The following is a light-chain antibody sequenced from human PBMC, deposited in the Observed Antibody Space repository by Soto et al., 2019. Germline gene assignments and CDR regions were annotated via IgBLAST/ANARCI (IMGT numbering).Light chain of an antibody. V-gene: IGLV2-14*01. Sequence: QSVLTQPASVSGSPGQSITISCTGTSSDVGAYYPVSWYQHHPGKAPKLIIYGVTNRPSGVSNRFSGSKSGNTASLTISGLXAEDEADYHCSSYTSGSSHYVFGTGTKVTVL. CDR3: SSYTSGSSHYV. J-gene: IGLJ1*01. CDR1: SSDVGAYYP. CDR2: GVT.